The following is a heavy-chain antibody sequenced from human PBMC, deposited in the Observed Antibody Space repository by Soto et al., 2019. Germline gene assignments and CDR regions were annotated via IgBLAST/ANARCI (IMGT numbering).Heavy chain of an antibody. CDR2: ISPRRGDH. D-gene: IGHD5-12*01. Sequence: QLVQSGAEVTKPGASVKVSCTTSGYNFIAHYIHWVRQPPGQGLEWMGWISPRRGDHHPADKFQDRLTLTTDTATTTAFMHLSGLRVNDSAVYYCAKGGGYGHGHWGQGTPIIVSS. V-gene: IGHV1-2*02. J-gene: IGHJ4*02. CDR1: GYNFIAHY. CDR3: AKGGGYGHGH.